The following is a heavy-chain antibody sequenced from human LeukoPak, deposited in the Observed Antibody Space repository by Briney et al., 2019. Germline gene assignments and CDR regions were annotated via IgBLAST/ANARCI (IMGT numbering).Heavy chain of an antibody. V-gene: IGHV5-51*03. J-gene: IGHJ4*02. CDR2: IYPGDSDT. Sequence: GESLKISCKGSGYSFTSYWIGWVRQMPGKGLEWMGIIYPGDSDTRYSPSLKSRVTISVDTSKNRFSLKLSSVTAADTAVYYCARAQRLKWGMAAAGQGLDYWGQGTLVTVSS. CDR1: GYSFTSYW. D-gene: IGHD6-13*01. CDR3: ARAQRLKWGMAAAGQGLDY.